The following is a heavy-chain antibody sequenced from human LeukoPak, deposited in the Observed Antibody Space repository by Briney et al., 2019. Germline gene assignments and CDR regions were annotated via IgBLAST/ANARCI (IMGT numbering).Heavy chain of an antibody. CDR1: GFTFSSYS. CDR3: ARVKSSGSYRGGDAFDI. J-gene: IGHJ3*02. D-gene: IGHD3-10*01. Sequence: GGSLRPSCAASGFTFSSYSMNWVRQAPGKGLEWVSSISSSSSYIYYADSVKGRFTISRDNAKNSLYLQMNSLRAEDTAVYYCARVKSSGSYRGGDAFDIWGQGTMVTVSS. V-gene: IGHV3-21*01. CDR2: ISSSSSYI.